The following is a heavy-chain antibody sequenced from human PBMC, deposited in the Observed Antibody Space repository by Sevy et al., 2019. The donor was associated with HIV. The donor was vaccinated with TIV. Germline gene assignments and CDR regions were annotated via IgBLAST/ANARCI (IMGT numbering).Heavy chain of an antibody. J-gene: IGHJ4*02. CDR1: GFTFSSYR. Sequence: GGSLRLSRAASGFTFSSYRMTWVRQAPGKGLEWVSCISSNSGYINYADSVKGRFTISRDNAKNLLFLQMDSLRAEDTAVYYCARAVLEISTWRSDYWGQGTLVTVSS. D-gene: IGHD1-1*01. V-gene: IGHV3-21*01. CDR2: ISSNSGYI. CDR3: ARAVLEISTWRSDY.